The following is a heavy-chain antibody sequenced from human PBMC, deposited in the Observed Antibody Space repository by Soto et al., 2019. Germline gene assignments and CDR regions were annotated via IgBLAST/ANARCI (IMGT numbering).Heavy chain of an antibody. D-gene: IGHD3-16*01. J-gene: IGHJ6*02. CDR3: SGGKDDPSYYFYYGMDV. Sequence: EVQLLESGGDLVQPGGSLRLSCLASGFTFTSYAMNWVRQTPGKGLEWVSTINPTGEITYYADSVKGRFSIFKDNSRNILYLLMNSMRAEDKAIYYCSGGKDDPSYYFYYGMDVWGQGTTVTVSS. CDR1: GFTFTSYA. CDR2: INPTGEIT. V-gene: IGHV3-23*01.